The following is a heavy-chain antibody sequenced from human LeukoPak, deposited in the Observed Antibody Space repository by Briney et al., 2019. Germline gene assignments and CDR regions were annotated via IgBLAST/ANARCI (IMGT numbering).Heavy chain of an antibody. Sequence: PGGSLSLSCAASGLTVSSNYMSWVRQAPGEGLEWVSLIYSSGSTYYADSVKGRFTISRDNSKNTLFLQMNSLTAEDTAMYYCTRTFLSGDGYKVGYFDYWGQGTLVTVSS. CDR3: TRTFLSGDGYKVGYFDY. CDR1: GLTVSSNY. V-gene: IGHV3-53*01. D-gene: IGHD5-24*01. J-gene: IGHJ4*02. CDR2: IYSSGST.